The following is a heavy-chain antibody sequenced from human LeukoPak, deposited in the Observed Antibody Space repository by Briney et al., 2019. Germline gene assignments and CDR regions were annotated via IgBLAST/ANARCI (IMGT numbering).Heavy chain of an antibody. J-gene: IGHJ4*02. CDR1: GFIFSSYA. D-gene: IGHD6-19*01. Sequence: GGSLRLSCAVSGFIFSSYAMSWVRQAPGKGLEWVAVIWYDGSNKYYADSVKGRFTISRDNSKNTLYLQMNSLRAEDTAVYYCARAPIAVAGYFDYWGQGTLVTVSS. V-gene: IGHV3-33*08. CDR2: IWYDGSNK. CDR3: ARAPIAVAGYFDY.